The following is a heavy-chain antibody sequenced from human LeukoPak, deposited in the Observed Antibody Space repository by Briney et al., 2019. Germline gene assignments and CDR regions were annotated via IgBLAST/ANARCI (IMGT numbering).Heavy chain of an antibody. Sequence: SETLSRTCAVYGGSFSGYYWSWLRQPPGNGLEWRGQIKHSGSTNDNPSLKSGVTITADTSNNQFSLKLSSMTAADTDVYYCARGNLKMVRGVIANYYYYYGMDVWGQGTTVTFSS. J-gene: IGHJ6*02. CDR2: IKHSGST. V-gene: IGHV4-34*01. CDR3: ARGNLKMVRGVIANYYYYYGMDV. D-gene: IGHD3-10*01. CDR1: GGSFSGYY.